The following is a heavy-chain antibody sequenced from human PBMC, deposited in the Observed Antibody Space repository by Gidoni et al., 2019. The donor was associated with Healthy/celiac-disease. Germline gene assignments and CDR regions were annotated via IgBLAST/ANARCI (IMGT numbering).Heavy chain of an antibody. V-gene: IGHV4-39*01. CDR1: GGSISSSSYY. D-gene: IGHD3-9*01. Sequence: QLQLQESGPGLVKPSETLSLTCTVAGGSISSSSYYWGWIRQPPGKGLEWIGSIYYSGRTSYIPSLKSRVTISVDTSKHQFSLKLSSVTAADTAVYYCARGYFDWLCPDYWGQGTLVTVSS. CDR3: ARGYFDWLCPDY. J-gene: IGHJ4*02. CDR2: IYYSGRT.